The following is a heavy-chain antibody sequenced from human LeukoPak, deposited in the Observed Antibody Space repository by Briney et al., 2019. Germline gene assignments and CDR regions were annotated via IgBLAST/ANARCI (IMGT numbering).Heavy chain of an antibody. J-gene: IGHJ4*01. CDR3: AKGIYSSGWSYFDY. D-gene: IGHD6-19*01. CDR2: ISSSGSTI. V-gene: IGHV3-11*01. Sequence: GGSLRLSCAASGFTISDYYMSWIRQAPGKGLEWVSYISSSGSTIYYADSVKGRFTISRDNAKNSLYLQMNSLRAEDTAVYYCAKGIYSSGWSYFDYWGHGTLVTVSS. CDR1: GFTISDYY.